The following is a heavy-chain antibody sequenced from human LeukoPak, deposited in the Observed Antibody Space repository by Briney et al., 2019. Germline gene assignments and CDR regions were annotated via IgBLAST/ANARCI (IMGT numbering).Heavy chain of an antibody. V-gene: IGHV3-23*01. Sequence: GGSLRLSCAASGFTFSSYAMNWVRQAPGKGLEWVSAISGSGGSTYYADSVKGRFTISRNNSKNTLYLQMNSLRAEDTAVYYCARAGLLWFGESKSDYWGQGTLVTVSS. CDR1: GFTFSSYA. J-gene: IGHJ4*02. CDR3: ARAGLLWFGESKSDY. D-gene: IGHD3-10*01. CDR2: ISGSGGST.